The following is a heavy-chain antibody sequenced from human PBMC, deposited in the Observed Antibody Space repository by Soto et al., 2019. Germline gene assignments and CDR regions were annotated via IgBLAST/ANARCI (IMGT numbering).Heavy chain of an antibody. CDR1: GYTFTSYG. V-gene: IGHV1-18*01. CDR3: ARSTPRRWSLGY. CDR2: ISAYNGNT. Sequence: ASVKVSCKASGYTFTSYGISWVRQAPGQGLEWMGWISAYNGNTNYAQKFQGRVTMTRDTSISTAYMELSRLRSDDTAVYYCARSTPRRWSLGYWGQGTLVTVSS. J-gene: IGHJ4*02. D-gene: IGHD3-3*01.